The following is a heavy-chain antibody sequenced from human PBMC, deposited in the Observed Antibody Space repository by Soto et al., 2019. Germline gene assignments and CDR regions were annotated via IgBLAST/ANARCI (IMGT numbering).Heavy chain of an antibody. V-gene: IGHV3-23*01. CDR1: GFKFSNYA. Sequence: GGSLRLSCAASGFKFSNYAMSWVRQAPGKGLEWVSLISAIGGGTYYADSVKGRFTISRDNSHNTLYLQVHSLTAEDTAVYYCAKDRRAGGNSAFYFDFWGQGAQVTVSS. J-gene: IGHJ4*02. D-gene: IGHD3-16*01. CDR3: AKDRRAGGNSAFYFDF. CDR2: ISAIGGGT.